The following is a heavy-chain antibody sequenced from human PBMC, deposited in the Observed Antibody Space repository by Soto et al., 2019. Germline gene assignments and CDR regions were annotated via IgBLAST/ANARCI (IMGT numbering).Heavy chain of an antibody. CDR2: IYCNDDK. D-gene: IGHD3-10*01. J-gene: IGHJ4*02. CDR1: GFSLSTSGVG. Sequence: SVPTLVNPTQTLTLTCTFSGFSLSTSGVGVGWIRQPPGKALEWLALIYCNDDKRYSPSLKSRLTITKDTSKNRVVLTMTNMEPVDTATYYCAHSWDYYGLGSYLNWGKGPLDIV. CDR3: AHSWDYYGLGSYLN. V-gene: IGHV2-5*01.